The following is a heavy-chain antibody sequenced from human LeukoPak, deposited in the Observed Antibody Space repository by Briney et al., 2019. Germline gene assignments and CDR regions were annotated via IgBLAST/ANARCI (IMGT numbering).Heavy chain of an antibody. J-gene: IGHJ3*02. V-gene: IGHV4-34*01. CDR1: GGSFGDYY. CDR2: INHSGST. D-gene: IGHD2-21*02. Sequence: SETLSLTCAVYGGSFGDYYWSWIRQPPGKGLEWFAEINHSGSTSYNPSLKSRVTISVDTSKNQFSLKLNSVTTADTAVYFCARDCGGDSYLGAFDIWGQGTLVTVSS. CDR3: ARDCGGDSYLGAFDI.